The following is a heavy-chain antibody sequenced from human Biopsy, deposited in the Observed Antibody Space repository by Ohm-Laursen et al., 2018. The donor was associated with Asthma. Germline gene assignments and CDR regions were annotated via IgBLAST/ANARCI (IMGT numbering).Heavy chain of an antibody. V-gene: IGHV4-59*01. CDR2: VYWTGST. CDR1: GFTFSDYY. D-gene: IGHD6-19*01. Sequence: LRLSCAASGFTFSDYYMSWIRQSPEKGLEWMGYVYWTGSTNYNPSLKSRITMSVDTSKNRMFLELTSVTAADTAIYYCVRAVRNEQWLAPFDYWGQGKPVTVSS. J-gene: IGHJ4*02. CDR3: VRAVRNEQWLAPFDY.